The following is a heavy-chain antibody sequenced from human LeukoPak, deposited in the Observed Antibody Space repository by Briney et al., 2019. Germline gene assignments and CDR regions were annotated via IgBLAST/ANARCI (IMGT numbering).Heavy chain of an antibody. CDR3: AKDVNYYDSSGYAGFDY. D-gene: IGHD3-22*01. CDR2: ISGSGGST. J-gene: IGHJ4*02. V-gene: IGHV3-23*01. CDR1: GFTFSSYA. Sequence: GGSLSLSCAASGFTFSSYAMSWVRQAPGKGLEWVSAISGSGGSTYYADSVKGRFTISRDNSKNTLYLQMNSLRAEDTAVYYCAKDVNYYDSSGYAGFDYWGQGTLVTVSS.